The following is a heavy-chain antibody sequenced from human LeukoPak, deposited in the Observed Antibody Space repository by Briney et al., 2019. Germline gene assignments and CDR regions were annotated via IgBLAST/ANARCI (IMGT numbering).Heavy chain of an antibody. D-gene: IGHD1-26*01. CDR2: IYYSGST. CDR3: ARPRYSGGYYAFDI. CDR1: GGSNSSYY. J-gene: IGHJ3*02. Sequence: SETLSLTCTVSGGSNSSYYWSWIRQPPGKGLEWIGYIYYSGSTNYNPSLKSRVTISVDTSKNQFSLQLSSVTAADTAVYYCARPRYSGGYYAFDIWSQGTVVTVSS. V-gene: IGHV4-59*08.